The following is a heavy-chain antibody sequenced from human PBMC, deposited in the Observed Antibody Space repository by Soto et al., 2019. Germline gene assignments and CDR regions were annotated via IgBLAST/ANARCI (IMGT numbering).Heavy chain of an antibody. D-gene: IGHD6-19*01. V-gene: IGHV3-30*18. Sequence: GGSLRLSCAASGFTFSSYGMHWVRQAPGKGLEWVAVISYDGSNKYYADSVKGRFTISRDNSKNTLYLQMNSLRAEDTAVYYCAKGLKQWPRGHYYGMDVWGQGTTVTVSS. CDR2: ISYDGSNK. J-gene: IGHJ6*02. CDR3: AKGLKQWPRGHYYGMDV. CDR1: GFTFSSYG.